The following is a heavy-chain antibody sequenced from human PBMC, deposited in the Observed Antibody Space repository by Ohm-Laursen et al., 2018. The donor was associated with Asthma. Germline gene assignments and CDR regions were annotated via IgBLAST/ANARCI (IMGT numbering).Heavy chain of an antibody. V-gene: IGHV3-30-3*01. D-gene: IGHD4-17*01. CDR3: ARDKVTIYYYYYGMDV. CDR1: GFTFRSYA. CDR2: ISYDGSNK. J-gene: IGHJ6*02. Sequence: SLRLSCTASGFTFRSYAMHWVRQAPGKGLEWVAVISYDGSNKYYADSVKGRFTISRDNSKNTLYLQMNSLRAEDTAVYYCARDKVTIYYYYYGMDVWGQGTTVTVSS.